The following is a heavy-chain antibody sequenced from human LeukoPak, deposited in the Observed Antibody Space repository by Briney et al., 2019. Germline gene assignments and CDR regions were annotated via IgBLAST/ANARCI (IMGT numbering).Heavy chain of an antibody. J-gene: IGHJ4*02. CDR2: IYTSGST. D-gene: IGHD4-17*01. CDR1: GGSISSGSYY. CDR3: ASPKHDYGDYEEDY. V-gene: IGHV4-61*02. Sequence: SETLSLTCTVSGGSISSGSYYWSWIRQPAGKGLEWIGRIYTSGSTNYNPSLKSRVTISVDTSKSQFSLKLSSVTAADTAVYYCASPKHDYGDYEEDYWGQGTLVTVSS.